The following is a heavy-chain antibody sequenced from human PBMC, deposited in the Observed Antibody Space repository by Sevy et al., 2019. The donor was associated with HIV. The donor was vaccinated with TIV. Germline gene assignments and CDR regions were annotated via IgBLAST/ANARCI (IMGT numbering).Heavy chain of an antibody. V-gene: IGHV4-34*01. J-gene: IGHJ6*02. D-gene: IGHD6-13*01. CDR1: GGSLSGYY. Sequence: SETLSLTCSVYGGSLSGYYWSWIRQSPGRGLEWIGEVHHSGSTNYNPSFKSRVTMSVDTSKNQFSLNLSSVTAADAAVYYCAMIQQVVNYYNYYGLDVWGQGTMVTVSS. CDR3: AMIQQVVNYYNYYGLDV. CDR2: VHHSGST.